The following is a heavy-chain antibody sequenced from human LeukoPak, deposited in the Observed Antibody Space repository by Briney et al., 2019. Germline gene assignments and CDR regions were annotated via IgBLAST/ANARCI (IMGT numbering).Heavy chain of an antibody. J-gene: IGHJ6*03. CDR2: IYYSGST. D-gene: IGHD6-19*01. V-gene: IGHV4-39*07. CDR1: GGSISSSSYY. Sequence: PSETLSLTCTVSGGSISSSSYYWGWIRQPPGKGLEWIVSIYYSGSTYYNPSLKSRVTISVDTSKNQFSLKLSSVTAADTAVYYCARIAVAGTLYYYYYMDVWGKGTTVTISS. CDR3: ARIAVAGTLYYYYYMDV.